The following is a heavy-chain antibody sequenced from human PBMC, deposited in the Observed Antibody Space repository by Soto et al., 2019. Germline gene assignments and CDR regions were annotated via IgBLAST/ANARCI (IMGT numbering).Heavy chain of an antibody. J-gene: IGHJ3*02. CDR2: ILVDGRT. CDR3: AKATATGGGAFDI. V-gene: IGHV3-23*01. D-gene: IGHD2-8*02. CDR1: GFVCISYD. Sequence: GGSLRLSCAASGFVCISYDMIWCGQAPGKGLEWVSTILVDGRTFYVDSVKGRFTISRDTSQNTVYLQMNSLTAGDTALYYCAKATATGGGAFDICGQGTMVTVSS.